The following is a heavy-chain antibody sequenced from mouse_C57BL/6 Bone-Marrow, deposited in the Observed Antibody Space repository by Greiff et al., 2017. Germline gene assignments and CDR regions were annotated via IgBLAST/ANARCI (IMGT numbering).Heavy chain of an antibody. V-gene: IGHV1-39*01. CDR2: INPNYGTT. D-gene: IGHD2-5*01. J-gene: IGHJ3*01. Sequence: VQLQQSGPELVKPGASVKISCKASGYSFTDYYMNWVKQSNGQSLEWIGVINPNYGTTSYNQKFKGKATLTVDPSSSTAYMQLNSLTSEDSAVXDCARGGTYDSNYGRGLFAYWGQGTLVTVSA. CDR3: ARGGTYDSNYGRGLFAY. CDR1: GYSFTDYY.